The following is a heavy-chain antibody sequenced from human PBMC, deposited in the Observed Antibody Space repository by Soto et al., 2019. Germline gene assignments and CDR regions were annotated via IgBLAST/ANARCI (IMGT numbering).Heavy chain of an antibody. Sequence: SETLSLTCTVSGGSISSYYWSWIRQPPGKGLEWIGYIYYSGSTNYNPSLKSRVTISVDTSKNQFSLKLSSVTAADTAVYYCARLGYSGYDFLFQNLDIWGQGTMVTVSS. J-gene: IGHJ3*02. V-gene: IGHV4-59*08. CDR2: IYYSGST. D-gene: IGHD5-12*01. CDR1: GGSISSYY. CDR3: ARLGYSGYDFLFQNLDI.